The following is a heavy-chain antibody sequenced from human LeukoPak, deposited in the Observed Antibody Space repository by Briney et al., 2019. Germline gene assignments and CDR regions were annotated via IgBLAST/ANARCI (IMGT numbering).Heavy chain of an antibody. Sequence: SETLSLTRTVSGGPISSSSYYWGWIRQPPGKGLEWIGSIYYTGSTYYNPSLKSRVTISVDTSKNQFSLKLSSVTAADTALYYCARRLGSSSGWDFDYWGQGTLVTVSS. CDR3: ARRLGSSSGWDFDY. J-gene: IGHJ4*02. D-gene: IGHD6-19*01. V-gene: IGHV4-39*01. CDR1: GGPISSSSYY. CDR2: IYYTGST.